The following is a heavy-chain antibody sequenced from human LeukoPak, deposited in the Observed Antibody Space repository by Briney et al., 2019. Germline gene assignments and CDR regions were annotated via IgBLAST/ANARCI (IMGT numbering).Heavy chain of an antibody. CDR3: AKEGAIQNDAFDI. CDR1: GFTFSSYG. D-gene: IGHD5-18*01. CDR2: ISYDGSNK. Sequence: TGGSLRLSCAASGFTFSSYGMHWVRQAPGKGLEWVAVISYDGSNKYYADSVKGRFTISRDNSKNTLYLQMNSLRAEDTAVYYCAKEGAIQNDAFDIWGQGTMVTVSS. V-gene: IGHV3-30*18. J-gene: IGHJ3*02.